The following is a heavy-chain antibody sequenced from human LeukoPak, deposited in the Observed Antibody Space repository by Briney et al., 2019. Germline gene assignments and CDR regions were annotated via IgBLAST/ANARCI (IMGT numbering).Heavy chain of an antibody. CDR2: MYYSGST. J-gene: IGHJ4*02. CDR1: GGSISSYY. D-gene: IGHD6-19*01. Sequence: SETLSLTCTVSGGSISSYYWSWIRQPPGKGLEWIGYMYYSGSTNYNPSLKSRVTISVDTSKNQFSLKPSSVTAADTAVYYCARLRRAGWLEYYFDYWGQGTRVTVSS. V-gene: IGHV4-59*01. CDR3: ARLRRAGWLEYYFDY.